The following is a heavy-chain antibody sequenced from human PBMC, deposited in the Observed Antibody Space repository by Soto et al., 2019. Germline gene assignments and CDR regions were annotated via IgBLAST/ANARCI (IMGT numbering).Heavy chain of an antibody. J-gene: IGHJ4*02. CDR1: GASISRTGFH. Sequence: QLQLQESGPGLVKPSETLSLTCAVSGASISRTGFHWGWIRQPPGQGLELIGSIDEGETTFYNSSLKSRVTISADTSKNHFALKLSSVTAADTAVYYCARRGAGHTFDYWGEGTLVTVSS. D-gene: IGHD3-10*01. CDR3: ARRGAGHTFDY. CDR2: IDEGETT. V-gene: IGHV4-39*01.